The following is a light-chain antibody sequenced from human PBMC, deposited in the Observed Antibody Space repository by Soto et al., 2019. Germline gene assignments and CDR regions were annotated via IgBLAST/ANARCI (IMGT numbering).Light chain of an antibody. Sequence: EIVLTQSPGTLSLSPGERATLSCRASQSVNSNFLAWFQQKPGRAPMLLIYGASTRATGIPDRFSGSGSGTDFTLTISSLEPEDFAVYFCQQYGNSPHTFGQGTRLEIK. CDR1: QSVNSNF. CDR3: QQYGNSPHT. J-gene: IGKJ2*01. V-gene: IGKV3-20*01. CDR2: GAS.